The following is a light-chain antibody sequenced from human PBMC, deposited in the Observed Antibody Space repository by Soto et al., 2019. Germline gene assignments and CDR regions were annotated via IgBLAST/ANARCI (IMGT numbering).Light chain of an antibody. V-gene: IGKV1-33*01. Sequence: DIQMTQSPSSLSVSVGDRVTITCRASQDISNYLNWYQQRPGKAPKLLIYDASNLERGVPSRFSGTRSGTHFTFAITSLQPEDVATYYCQQSDSLPITFGQGTRLEIK. CDR3: QQSDSLPIT. CDR2: DAS. CDR1: QDISNY. J-gene: IGKJ5*01.